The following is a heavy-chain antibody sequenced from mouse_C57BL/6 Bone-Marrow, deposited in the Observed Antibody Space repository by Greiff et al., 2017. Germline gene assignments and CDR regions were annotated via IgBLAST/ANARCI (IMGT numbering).Heavy chain of an antibody. V-gene: IGHV1-82*01. CDR2: IYPGDGDT. CDR1: GYAFSSSW. D-gene: IGHD1-1*01. J-gene: IGHJ4*01. Sequence: VQLQQSGPELVKPGASVKISCKASGYAFSSSWMNWVKQRPGKGLEWIGRIYPGDGDTNYNGKFKGKATLTADKSSSTAYMQLSSLTSEDSAVYFCASTRYGSSLYYYAMDYWGQGTSVTVSS. CDR3: ASTRYGSSLYYYAMDY.